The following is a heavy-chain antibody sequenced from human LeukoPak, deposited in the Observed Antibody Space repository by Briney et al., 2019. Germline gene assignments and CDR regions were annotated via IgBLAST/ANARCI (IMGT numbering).Heavy chain of an antibody. Sequence: GGSLRLSCAASGFTFSSYWMSWVRQAPGKGLEWVANIKQDGSEKYYVDSVKGRFTISRDNAKNSLYLQMNSLRAEGTAVYYCARLLYSPARRKDYWGQGTLVTVSS. J-gene: IGHJ4*02. V-gene: IGHV3-7*01. CDR1: GFTFSSYW. CDR3: ARLLYSPARRKDY. D-gene: IGHD3-16*01. CDR2: IKQDGSEK.